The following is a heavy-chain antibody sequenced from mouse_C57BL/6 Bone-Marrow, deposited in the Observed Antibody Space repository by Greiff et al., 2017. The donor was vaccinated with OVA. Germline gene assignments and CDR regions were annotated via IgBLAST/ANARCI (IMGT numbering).Heavy chain of an antibody. CDR3: ARTLITTVVAHWYFDV. Sequence: QVQLQQPGAELVRPGTSVKLSCKASGYTFTSYWMHWVKQRPGQGLEWIGVIDPSDSYTTYNQKFKGKATLTVDTSSSTAYMQLSSLTSEDSAVYYCARTLITTVVAHWYFDVWGTGTTVTVSS. CDR1: GYTFTSYW. CDR2: IDPSDSYT. D-gene: IGHD1-1*01. J-gene: IGHJ1*03. V-gene: IGHV1-59*01.